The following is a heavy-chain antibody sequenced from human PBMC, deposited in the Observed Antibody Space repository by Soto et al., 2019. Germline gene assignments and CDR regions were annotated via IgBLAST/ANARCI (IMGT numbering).Heavy chain of an antibody. CDR3: ARTAVATHWYFDL. Sequence: LQLQESGPGLVKPSETLSLTCTVSNGSISSRYYWGWLRQTPGKGLEWIASIYYVGSTYYSPSLESRVTISVDTSNNQFSLRLKSVTAADTAVYYCARTAVATHWYFDLWGRGTLVT. CDR1: NGSISSRYY. V-gene: IGHV4-39*01. D-gene: IGHD6-19*01. CDR2: IYYVGST. J-gene: IGHJ2*01.